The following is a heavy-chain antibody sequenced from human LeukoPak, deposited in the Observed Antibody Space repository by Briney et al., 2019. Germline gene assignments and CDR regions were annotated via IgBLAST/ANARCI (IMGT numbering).Heavy chain of an antibody. V-gene: IGHV3-23*01. D-gene: IGHD3-10*01. J-gene: IGHJ6*02. CDR1: GFTFSSYA. CDR2: ISGSGGST. Sequence: GGSLRLSCAASGFTFSSYAMSGVRQAPGKGLEWVSAISGSGGSTYYADSVKGRFTISRDNSKNTLYLQMNSLRDEDTAVYYCARDRGPIIMVRGVIIPPYYYGMDVWGQGTTVTVSS. CDR3: ARDRGPIIMVRGVIIPPYYYGMDV.